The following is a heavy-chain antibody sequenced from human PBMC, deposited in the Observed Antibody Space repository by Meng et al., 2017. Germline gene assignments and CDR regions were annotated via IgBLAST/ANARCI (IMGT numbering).Heavy chain of an antibody. CDR1: GFTFRDYY. J-gene: IGHJ5*02. CDR2: ISTTGSSI. V-gene: IGHV3-11*04. CDR3: ARDHGFLNWFDP. Sequence: VQRVESGGVFVQSGVSLRLSCAASGFTFRDYYMTWIRQAPGKGLEWVSSISTTGSSIYYADSVKGRFSISRDNAENSLYLQINSLRVEDTAVYYCARDHGFLNWFDPWGQGTLVTVSS. D-gene: IGHD2/OR15-2a*01.